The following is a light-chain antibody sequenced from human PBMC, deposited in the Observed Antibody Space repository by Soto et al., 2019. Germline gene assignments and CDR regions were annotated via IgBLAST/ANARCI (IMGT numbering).Light chain of an antibody. V-gene: IGKV1-5*01. CDR2: DAS. Sequence: DIQMTQSPSTLSAFVGDRVTITCRASQSISSWLAWYQQKPGKAPKVLIYDASSLESGVPSRFSGSGSGTEFTLTISSLQPDDFATYYCQQYNTYSTFGQGTKVDIK. J-gene: IGKJ1*01. CDR1: QSISSW. CDR3: QQYNTYST.